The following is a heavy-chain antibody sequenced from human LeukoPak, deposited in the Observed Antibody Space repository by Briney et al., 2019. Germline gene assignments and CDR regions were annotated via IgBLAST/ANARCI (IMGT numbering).Heavy chain of an antibody. V-gene: IGHV4-39*07. J-gene: IGHJ5*02. CDR3: ARDYDFWSGYAIGNWFDP. D-gene: IGHD3-3*01. CDR1: GGSISSSSYY. Sequence: SETLSLTCTVSGGSISSSSYYWGWIRQPPGKGLEWIGSIYYSGSTYYNPSLKGRVTISVDTSKNQFSLKLSPVTAADTAVYYCARDYDFWSGYAIGNWFDPWGQGTLVTVSS. CDR2: IYYSGST.